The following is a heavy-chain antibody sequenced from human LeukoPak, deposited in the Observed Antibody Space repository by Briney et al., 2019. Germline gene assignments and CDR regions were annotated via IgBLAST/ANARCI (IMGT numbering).Heavy chain of an antibody. J-gene: IGHJ6*02. Sequence: PSETLSLTCTVSGGSIRSYYWSWIRQPAGKGLEWIGRIYTSESTNYNPSLKSRVTMSVDTSKNQFSLKLSPVTAADTAVYYCARDGGGRFGEDYYYGLDVWGPGTTVTVSS. CDR3: ARDGGGRFGEDYYYGLDV. V-gene: IGHV4-4*07. CDR2: IYTSEST. D-gene: IGHD3-10*01. CDR1: GGSIRSYY.